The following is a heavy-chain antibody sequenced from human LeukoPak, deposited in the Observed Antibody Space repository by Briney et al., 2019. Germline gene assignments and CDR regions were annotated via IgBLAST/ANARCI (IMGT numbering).Heavy chain of an antibody. J-gene: IGHJ4*02. CDR2: ISSGSSTI. V-gene: IGHV3-48*02. D-gene: IGHD2-15*01. CDR1: GFTFSSYS. CDR3: VRDHVLAFDY. Sequence: QSGGSLRLSCAASGFTFSSYSMNWVRQAPGKGLEWVSYISSGSSTIYYADSVRGGFTISRDNAKNSLYLQMNSLRDADTAVYYCVRDHVLAFDYWGQGTLVTVSS.